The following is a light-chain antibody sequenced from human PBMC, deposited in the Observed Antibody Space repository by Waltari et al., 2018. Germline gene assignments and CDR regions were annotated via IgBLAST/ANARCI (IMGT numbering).Light chain of an antibody. J-gene: IGLJ1*01. CDR2: YES. V-gene: IGLV3-21*04. CDR1: NIADKH. Sequence: SYVLTPAPSVSVAPGETARITCGGNNIADKHVHWYQQKPGQAHVLVIFYESDRPSGIPERCSGSNSGNTATLTISRAEAGDEADYYCQVWDTSIDLSVFGTGTKVTVL. CDR3: QVWDTSIDLSV.